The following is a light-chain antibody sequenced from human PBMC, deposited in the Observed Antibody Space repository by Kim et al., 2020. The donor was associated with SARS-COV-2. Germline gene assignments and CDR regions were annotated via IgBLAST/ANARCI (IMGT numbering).Light chain of an antibody. Sequence: GQNVIISCSGKSSNSGHNYVSWYQNLPGTVPKLLIYDNNKRPSGIPDRFSGSKSDTSATLGITGLQTGDEADYYCGTWDSNLRAVVFGGGTQLTVL. V-gene: IGLV1-51*01. J-gene: IGLJ3*02. CDR3: GTWDSNLRAVV. CDR1: SSNSGHNY. CDR2: DNN.